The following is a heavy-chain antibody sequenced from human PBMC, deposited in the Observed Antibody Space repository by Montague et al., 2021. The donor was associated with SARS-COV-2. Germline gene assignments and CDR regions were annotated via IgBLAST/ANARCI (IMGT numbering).Heavy chain of an antibody. V-gene: IGHV4-39*01. CDR1: GGSITKSNFY. CDR2: IYNSATT. CDR3: ARLPFWAGIVVVVPAPNY. Sequence: SETLSLTCTVSGGSITKSNFYWGWIRQPPGKVLEWIGTIYNSATTYYNSSLKSRVTISVDTSKNQFSLKLSSVTAADTAVYYCARLPFWAGIVVVVPAPNYWGQGTLVTVSS. D-gene: IGHD2-15*01. J-gene: IGHJ4*02.